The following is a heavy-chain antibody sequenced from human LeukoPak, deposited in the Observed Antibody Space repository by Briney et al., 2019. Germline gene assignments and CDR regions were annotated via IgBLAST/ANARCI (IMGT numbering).Heavy chain of an antibody. CDR1: GGSISSYY. CDR3: ARDLVGATPHAFDI. Sequence: PSETLSLTCTVSGGSISSYYWSWIRQPPGKGLEWIGYIYYSGSTNYNPSLKSRVTISVDTSKNQFSLKLSSVTAADTAVYYCARDLVGATPHAFDIWGQGTMVTVSS. J-gene: IGHJ3*02. V-gene: IGHV4-59*01. D-gene: IGHD1-26*01. CDR2: IYYSGST.